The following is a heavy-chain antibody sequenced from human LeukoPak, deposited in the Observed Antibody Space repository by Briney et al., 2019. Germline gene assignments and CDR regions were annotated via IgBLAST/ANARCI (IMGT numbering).Heavy chain of an antibody. J-gene: IGHJ5*02. CDR2: INWNGGST. CDR1: GFTFDDHG. V-gene: IGHV3-20*01. CDR3: ARVLLGGGATTTNWFDP. Sequence: GGSLRLSCAASGFTFDDHGMSWVRPAPGKGLEWVSGINWNGGSTGYADSVKGRFTISRDNAKNSLYLQMNSLRAEDTALYHCARVLLGGGATTTNWFDPWGQGTLVTVSS. D-gene: IGHD1-26*01.